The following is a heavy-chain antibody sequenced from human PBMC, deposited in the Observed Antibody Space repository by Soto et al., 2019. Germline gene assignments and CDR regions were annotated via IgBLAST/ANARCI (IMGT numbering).Heavy chain of an antibody. V-gene: IGHV1-18*01. CDR1: GYHFTAYG. Sequence: GAAVKVSCKTSGYHFTAYGLAWLRQAPGQRPEWMGWVSTNNADTNYAEKFQGRVTMTTDKSTTTTYMELRSLRSDDTAVYYCARELNTDSSAYYSFAHWGQGTLVPSPQ. J-gene: IGHJ4*02. D-gene: IGHD3-22*01. CDR2: VSTNNADT. CDR3: ARELNTDSSAYYSFAH.